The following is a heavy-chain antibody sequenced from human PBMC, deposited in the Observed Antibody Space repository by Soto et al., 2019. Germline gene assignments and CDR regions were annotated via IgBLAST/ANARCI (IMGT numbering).Heavy chain of an antibody. CDR2: ISAYNGNT. D-gene: IGHD6-13*01. Sequence: GASVKVSCKASGYTFTIYGISWVRQAPGQGLEWMGWISAYNGNTNYAQKLQGRVTMTTDTSTSTAYMELRSLRSDDTAVYYCARAHGYSSSWYYYYYMDVWGKGTTVTVSS. J-gene: IGHJ6*03. CDR1: GYTFTIYG. V-gene: IGHV1-18*01. CDR3: ARAHGYSSSWYYYYYMDV.